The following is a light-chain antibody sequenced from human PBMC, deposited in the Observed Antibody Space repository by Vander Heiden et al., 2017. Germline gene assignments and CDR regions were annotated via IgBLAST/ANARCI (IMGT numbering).Light chain of an antibody. CDR3: AAWDDSLNGWV. Sequence: QSVLTQPPSASGTPGQRVTISCYGSSANIGSNTANWYQQLPGTATKPLSYRKNQRPSGVPDRFSGSKSGTSASLAVSGLQSEDEADYCCAAWDDSLNGWVFGGGTKLTVL. CDR1: SANIGSNT. J-gene: IGLJ3*02. CDR2: RKN. V-gene: IGLV1-44*01.